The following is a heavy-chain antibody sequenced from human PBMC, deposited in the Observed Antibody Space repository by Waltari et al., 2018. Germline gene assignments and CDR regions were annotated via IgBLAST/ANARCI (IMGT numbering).Heavy chain of an antibody. Sequence: QLQLQESGPGLVKPSETLSLTCTVSGGSISSSSYYWGWIRQPPGKGLEWIGSIYYSGSTSYNPALKSRVTRSVDTSKNQFSRKLSSVTAADTAVYYCARTYYDFWSGYYTPDYWGQGTLVTVSS. CDR1: GGSISSSSYY. CDR3: ARTYYDFWSGYYTPDY. V-gene: IGHV4-39*01. D-gene: IGHD3-3*01. J-gene: IGHJ4*02. CDR2: IYYSGST.